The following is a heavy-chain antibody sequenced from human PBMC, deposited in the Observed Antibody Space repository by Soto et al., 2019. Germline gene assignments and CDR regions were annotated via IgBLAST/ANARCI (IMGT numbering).Heavy chain of an antibody. Sequence: SVKVSCKASGGTFSSSGISWVRQAPGQGLEWMGGIIPIFGTANYAQKFQGRITMTRDTSRSTVYMELSSLRSDDTAIYYCARSSGGNFGIIIEGSNWFDPWGQGTLVTVSS. V-gene: IGHV1-69*05. CDR3: ARSSGGNFGIIIEGSNWFDP. D-gene: IGHD3-3*01. CDR2: IIPIFGTA. J-gene: IGHJ5*02. CDR1: GGTFSSSG.